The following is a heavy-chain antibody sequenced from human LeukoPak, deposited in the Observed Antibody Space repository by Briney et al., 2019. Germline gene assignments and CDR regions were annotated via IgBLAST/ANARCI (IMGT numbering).Heavy chain of an antibody. CDR2: IKEDGSEG. Sequence: GGSLRLSCAASGFTFSRAWMSWLRQAPGKGLEWVANIKEDGSEGYYADSVKGRFAISKDNAKNSLYLQMNSLRAEDTAMYYCARDADGYEDWGQGTLATVSS. CDR3: ARDADGYED. J-gene: IGHJ4*02. D-gene: IGHD5-18*01. V-gene: IGHV3-7*01. CDR1: GFTFSRAW.